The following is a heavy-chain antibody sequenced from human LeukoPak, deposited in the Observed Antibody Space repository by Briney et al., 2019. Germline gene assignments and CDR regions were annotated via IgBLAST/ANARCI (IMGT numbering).Heavy chain of an antibody. V-gene: IGHV4-59*09. CDR2: IFYSGST. D-gene: IGHD1-1*01. Sequence: IGYIFYSGSTRYNPSLKSRGTISVDTSKNQFSLKLKSVTAADAAVYYCARGGIQNYFFDCWGQGTLVTVSS. J-gene: IGHJ4*02. CDR3: ARGGIQNYFFDC.